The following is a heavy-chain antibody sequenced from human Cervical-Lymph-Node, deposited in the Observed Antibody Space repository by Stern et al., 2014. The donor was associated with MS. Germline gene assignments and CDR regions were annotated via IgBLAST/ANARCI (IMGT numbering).Heavy chain of an antibody. V-gene: IGHV1-46*01. J-gene: IGHJ3*02. CDR2: INPNGGST. CDR3: ARDGYDSSGSMDAFDI. D-gene: IGHD3-22*01. CDR1: GYTFTSYY. Sequence: VQLVESGAEVKKPGASVKVSCKASGYTFTSYYMHWVRQAPGQGLEWMGIINPNGGSTSYAQTLQGRVTMSRDTYPSTVSIELRSLRPEGTAVDYGARDGYDSSGSMDAFDIWGQGTMVTVSS.